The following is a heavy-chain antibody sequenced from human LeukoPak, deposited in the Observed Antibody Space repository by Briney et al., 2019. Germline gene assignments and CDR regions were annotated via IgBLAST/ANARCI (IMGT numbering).Heavy chain of an antibody. CDR2: IYYSGST. Sequence: SETLSLTCTVSGGSISSYYWSWIRQPPGKGLEWIGYIYYSGSTNYNPSLKSRVTISVDTSKNQFSLKLSSVTAADTAVYYCARRVGYVWGSYRTLDYFDYWGRGTLVTVSP. J-gene: IGHJ4*02. V-gene: IGHV4-59*12. D-gene: IGHD3-16*02. CDR1: GGSISSYY. CDR3: ARRVGYVWGSYRTLDYFDY.